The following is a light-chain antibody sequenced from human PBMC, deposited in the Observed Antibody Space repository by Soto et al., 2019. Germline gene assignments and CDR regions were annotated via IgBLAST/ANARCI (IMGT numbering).Light chain of an antibody. CDR2: AAS. CDR1: QSISSY. V-gene: IGKV1-39*01. Sequence: DIQMTQSPCSVSASVGGRVTITCRASQSISSYLNWYQQKPGKAPKLLINAASSLQSEVPSRFSGSVSGTDFTLTISSLLPEDFATYYCQQSYTAPLTFGGGTKVDIK. CDR3: QQSYTAPLT. J-gene: IGKJ4*01.